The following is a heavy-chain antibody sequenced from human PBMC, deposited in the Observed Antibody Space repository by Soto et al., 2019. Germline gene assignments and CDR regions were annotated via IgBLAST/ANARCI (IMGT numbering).Heavy chain of an antibody. D-gene: IGHD5-12*01. CDR1: AFSLSTYG. V-gene: IGHV3-30*18. J-gene: IGHJ4*02. Sequence: QMQLVESGGGVVQPGRSVRLSCEASAFSLSTYGMHWVRQAPGKGLEWVAVISYDGSNKYHADSVKGRFTISRDNSRNTLYLQMNSLRLDDTAVYYCAKDAPRYSGFDFSQWGQGTLVTVSS. CDR2: ISYDGSNK. CDR3: AKDAPRYSGFDFSQ.